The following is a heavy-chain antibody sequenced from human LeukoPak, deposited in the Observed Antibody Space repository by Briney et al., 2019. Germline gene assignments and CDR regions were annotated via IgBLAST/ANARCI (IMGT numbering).Heavy chain of an antibody. CDR1: GYTFTSYD. V-gene: IGHV1-8*01. CDR3: ARELGSSPYYYYYYGMDV. J-gene: IGHJ6*02. Sequence: ASVKVSCKASGYTFTSYDINWVRQATGQGLEWMGWMNPNSGNTGYAQKFQGRVTMTRNTSISTAYMELSSLRSEDTAEYYCARELGSSPYYYYYYGMDVWGQGTTVTVSS. CDR2: MNPNSGNT. D-gene: IGHD1-26*01.